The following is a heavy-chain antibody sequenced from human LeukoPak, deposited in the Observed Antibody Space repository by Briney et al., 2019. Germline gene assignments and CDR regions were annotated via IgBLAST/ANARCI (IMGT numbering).Heavy chain of an antibody. Sequence: GSLRLSCAASGFTFSSYAMSWVRQAPGKGLEWVSFISPGADRTSNADSVEGRFTISRDNPRNTLYLQMNSLRDEDTAVYYCAIMHGYYDGSGYWVQWGQGTLVTVSS. CDR1: GFTFSSYA. J-gene: IGHJ4*02. V-gene: IGHV3-23*01. D-gene: IGHD3-22*01. CDR2: ISPGADRT. CDR3: AIMHGYYDGSGYWVQ.